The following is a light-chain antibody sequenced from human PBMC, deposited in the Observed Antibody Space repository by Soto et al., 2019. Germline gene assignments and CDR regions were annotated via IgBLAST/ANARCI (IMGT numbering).Light chain of an antibody. J-gene: IGLJ3*02. V-gene: IGLV2-14*01. CDR1: SSDIGGYNY. Sequence: QSVLTQPASVSGSPGQSITISCTGTSSDIGGYNYVSWYQQHPGKVPKLMIYQVSNRPSGVSNRFSGSKSGNTASLTISGLQAEDEADHYCFSYTSSNTLWVFGGGTQLTVL. CDR3: FSYTSSNTLWV. CDR2: QVS.